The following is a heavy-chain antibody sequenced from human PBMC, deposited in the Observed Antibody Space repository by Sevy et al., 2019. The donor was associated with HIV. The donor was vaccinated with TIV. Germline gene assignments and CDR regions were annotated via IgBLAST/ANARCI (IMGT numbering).Heavy chain of an antibody. CDR3: ARRTSGSYFSDAFDI. D-gene: IGHD3-10*01. CDR2: ISYDGSNK. J-gene: IGHJ3*02. Sequence: GGSLRLSCAASGFTCSSYAMHWVRQAPGKGLEWVAVISYDGSNKYYADSLKGRFTISRDNSKNTLYLQMNSLRAEDTPVYYCARRTSGSYFSDAFDIWGQGTMVTVSS. CDR1: GFTCSSYA. V-gene: IGHV3-30-3*01.